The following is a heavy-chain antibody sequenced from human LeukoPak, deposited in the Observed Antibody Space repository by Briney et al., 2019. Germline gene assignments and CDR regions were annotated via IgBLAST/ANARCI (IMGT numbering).Heavy chain of an antibody. CDR2: IRYDGSNK. J-gene: IGHJ6*03. D-gene: IGHD3-10*01. CDR1: GFTFSSYG. Sequence: VGSLRLSRAASGFTFSSYGMHWVRQAPGKGLEWVAFIRYDGSNKYYADSVKGRFTISRDNSKNTLFLQMNSLRAEDTAVYYCAKSPKSPAISMVRGTSQYNYYMDVWGKGTTVTISS. V-gene: IGHV3-30*02. CDR3: AKSPKSPAISMVRGTSQYNYYMDV.